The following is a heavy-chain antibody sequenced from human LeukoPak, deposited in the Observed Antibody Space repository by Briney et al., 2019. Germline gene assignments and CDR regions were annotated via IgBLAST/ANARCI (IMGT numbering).Heavy chain of an antibody. Sequence: GASVKVSCKASGYTFTSYGISWVRQAPGQGLEWMGWINPNSGGTNYAQKFQGRVTMTRDTSISTAYMELSRLRSDDTAVYYCARGMLYDSSGYYAMDYYYYMDVWGKGTTVTISS. CDR2: INPNSGGT. CDR3: ARGMLYDSSGYYAMDYYYYMDV. J-gene: IGHJ6*03. D-gene: IGHD3-22*01. V-gene: IGHV1-2*02. CDR1: GYTFTSYG.